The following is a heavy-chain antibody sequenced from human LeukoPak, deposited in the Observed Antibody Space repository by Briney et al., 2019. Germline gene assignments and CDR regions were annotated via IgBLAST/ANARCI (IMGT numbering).Heavy chain of an antibody. Sequence: SETLSLTCTVSGGSISSSSYYWGWIRQPPGKGLEWIGSIYYSGSTYYNPSLKSRVTISVDTSKNQFSLKLSSVTAADTAVYYCARDGGEYSSGWYFGYWGQGTLVTVSS. J-gene: IGHJ4*02. CDR1: GGSISSSSYY. CDR2: IYYSGST. D-gene: IGHD6-19*01. CDR3: ARDGGEYSSGWYFGY. V-gene: IGHV4-39*07.